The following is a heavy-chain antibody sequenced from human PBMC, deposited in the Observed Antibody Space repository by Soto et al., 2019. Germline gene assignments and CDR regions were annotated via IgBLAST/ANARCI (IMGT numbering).Heavy chain of an antibody. CDR2: IYLGDSDI. CDR1: GNSFTNYW. D-gene: IGHD2-2*01. CDR3: ARQRVAAAIGYFDS. V-gene: IGHV5-51*01. Sequence: GESLKISCKGYGNSFTNYWIGWVRQMPRKGLEWMGIIYLGDSDIRYSPSLQGQVTISADKSTSTAYLQWNSLKASDTAMYYCARQRVAAAIGYFDSWGQGTLVTVSS. J-gene: IGHJ4*02.